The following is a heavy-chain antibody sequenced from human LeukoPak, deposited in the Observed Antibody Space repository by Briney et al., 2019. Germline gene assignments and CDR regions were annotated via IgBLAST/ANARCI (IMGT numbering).Heavy chain of an antibody. Sequence: ASVKVSCKASGYTFTSYYMHWVRQAPGQGLEWMGIINPSGGSTSYAQKFQGRVTMTRDMSMSTVYMELSSLRSEGTAVYYCARVIRDSGSYYSVDYWGQGTLVTVSS. CDR1: GYTFTSYY. V-gene: IGHV1-46*01. CDR2: INPSGGST. D-gene: IGHD1-26*01. CDR3: ARVIRDSGSYYSVDY. J-gene: IGHJ4*02.